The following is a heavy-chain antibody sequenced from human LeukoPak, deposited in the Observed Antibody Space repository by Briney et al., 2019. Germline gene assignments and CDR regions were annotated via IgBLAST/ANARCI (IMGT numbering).Heavy chain of an antibody. CDR1: GGSVSSGSYY. J-gene: IGHJ4*02. CDR2: IYYSGST. V-gene: IGHV4-61*01. Sequence: PSETLSLTCTVSGGSVSSGSYYWSWNRQPPGKGLEWIGYIYYSGSTNYNPSLKSRVTISVDTSKNQFSLRLSSVTAADTAVFYCASLYCSSTSCYFDYWGQGALLTVSS. D-gene: IGHD2-2*01. CDR3: ASLYCSSTSCYFDY.